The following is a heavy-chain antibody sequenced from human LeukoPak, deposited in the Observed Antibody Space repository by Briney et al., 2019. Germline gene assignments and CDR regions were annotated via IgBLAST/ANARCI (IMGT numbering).Heavy chain of an antibody. Sequence: PSETLSLTCTVSGGSITSYYWSWIRQPSGKGLEWIAYIYYNGNTNYNPSLKSRVTISIDTSKNQFSLKLNPVTAADTAVYYCARERWAGGSDYWGQGTLVTVSS. CDR2: IYYNGNT. CDR3: ARERWAGGSDY. CDR1: GGSITSYY. V-gene: IGHV4-59*01. J-gene: IGHJ4*02. D-gene: IGHD6-25*01.